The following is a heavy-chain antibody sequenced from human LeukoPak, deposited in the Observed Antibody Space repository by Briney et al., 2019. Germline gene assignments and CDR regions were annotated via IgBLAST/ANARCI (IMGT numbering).Heavy chain of an antibody. D-gene: IGHD3-22*01. CDR2: INHSGST. V-gene: IGHV4-34*01. CDR1: GGSFSGYY. CDR3: ARGVVIHYYYYMDV. Sequence: SETLSLTCAVYGGSFSGYYWSWIRQPPGKGLEWIGEINHSGSTNYNPSLKSRVTISVDTSKNQFSLKLSSVTAADTAVYYCARGVVIHYYYYMDVWGKGTTVTISS. J-gene: IGHJ6*03.